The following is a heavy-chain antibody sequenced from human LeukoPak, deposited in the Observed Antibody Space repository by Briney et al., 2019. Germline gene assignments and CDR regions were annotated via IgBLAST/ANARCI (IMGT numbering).Heavy chain of an antibody. CDR2: ISGSGGTT. CDR1: GFTFSSYG. CDR3: AKTSGYYSD. Sequence: PGGSLRLSCAASGFTFSSYGMNWVRQAPGKGLEWVSGISGSGGTTYYADSVKGRFTISRDNSKNSLSLQVSSLRAEDTAVYYCAKTSGYYSDWDQGTLVTVSS. J-gene: IGHJ4*02. V-gene: IGHV3-23*01. D-gene: IGHD3-22*01.